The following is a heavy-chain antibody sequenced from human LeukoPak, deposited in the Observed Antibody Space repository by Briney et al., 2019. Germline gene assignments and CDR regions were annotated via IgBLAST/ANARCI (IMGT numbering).Heavy chain of an antibody. Sequence: SETLSLTCTVSGGSISSGRCYWNWIRQHPGKGLEWIGFIYYSGSTNYNPSLKSRVIISLDTSKNQFSLKLSSVTAADTAVYYCARADYDILTGYYLDYWGQGTLVTVSS. V-gene: IGHV4-31*03. CDR3: ARADYDILTGYYLDY. CDR2: IYYSGST. J-gene: IGHJ4*02. D-gene: IGHD3-9*01. CDR1: GGSISSGRCY.